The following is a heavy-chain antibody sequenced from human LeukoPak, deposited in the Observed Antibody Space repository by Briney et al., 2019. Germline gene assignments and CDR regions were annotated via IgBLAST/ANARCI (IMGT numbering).Heavy chain of an antibody. CDR1: GGSFSGYY. J-gene: IGHJ6*03. Sequence: SETLSLTCAGYGGSFSGYYWSWIRQPPGKGLEWIGEINHSGSTNYNPSLKSRVTISVDTAKNQFSLKLSSVTAADTAVYYCARGRRNYYYYYMDVWGKGTTVTVSS. CDR2: INHSGST. D-gene: IGHD1-14*01. V-gene: IGHV4-34*01. CDR3: ARGRRNYYYYYMDV.